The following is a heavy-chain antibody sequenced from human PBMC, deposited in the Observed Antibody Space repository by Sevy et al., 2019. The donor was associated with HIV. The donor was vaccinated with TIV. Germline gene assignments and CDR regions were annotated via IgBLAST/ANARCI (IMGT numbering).Heavy chain of an antibody. CDR2: IKQDGSEK. D-gene: IGHD5-12*01. CDR3: ARLGWLRDSDALDI. J-gene: IGHJ3*02. CDR1: GFTFSSYW. Sequence: GGSLRLSCAASGFTFSSYWMSWVRQAPGKGLEWVANIKQDGSEKYYVDSVKGRFTISRDNAKNSLYLQMNSLRAEDTAVYYCARLGWLRDSDALDIWGQGTMVTVSS. V-gene: IGHV3-7*03.